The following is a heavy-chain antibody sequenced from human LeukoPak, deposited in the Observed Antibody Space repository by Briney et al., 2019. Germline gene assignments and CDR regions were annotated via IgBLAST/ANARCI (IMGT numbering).Heavy chain of an antibody. V-gene: IGHV1-18*01. CDR2: ISAYNGNT. D-gene: IGHD3-9*01. CDR3: ARDYDILTGYMDV. CDR1: GYTFTSYG. J-gene: IGHJ6*02. Sequence: RASVKVSCKASGYTFTSYGIIWVRQAPGQGLEWIGWISAYNGNTNYAQKLQGRVTMTTDTSASTAYMELRSLRSDDTAVYYCARDYDILTGYMDVWGQGTTVTVSS.